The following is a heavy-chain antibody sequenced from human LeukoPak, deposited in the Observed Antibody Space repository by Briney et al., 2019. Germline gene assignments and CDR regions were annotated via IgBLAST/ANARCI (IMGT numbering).Heavy chain of an antibody. CDR2: IIPIFGTA. CDR1: GGTFSSYA. J-gene: IGHJ4*02. V-gene: IGHV1-69*13. CDR3: AKDRITMIPGDCFDY. D-gene: IGHD3-22*01. Sequence: SVKVSCKASGGTFSSYAISWVRQAPGQGLEWMGGIIPIFGTANYAQKFQGRVTITADESTSTAYMELSSLRSEDTAVYYCAKDRITMIPGDCFDYWGQGTLVTVSS.